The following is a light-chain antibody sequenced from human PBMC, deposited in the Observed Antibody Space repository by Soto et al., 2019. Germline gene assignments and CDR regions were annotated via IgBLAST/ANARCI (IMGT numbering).Light chain of an antibody. CDR1: QSISSY. V-gene: IGKV1-5*01. J-gene: IGKJ1*01. CDR3: QQYNTYST. CDR2: DAS. Sequence: DIQMTQSPSSLSASVGDRVTITCRASQSISSYLNWYQQKPGKAPKLLIYDASALPRGVPSRFSGSGSGTEFTLTIRSLQPDDFATYYCQQYNTYSTFGQGTKVDIK.